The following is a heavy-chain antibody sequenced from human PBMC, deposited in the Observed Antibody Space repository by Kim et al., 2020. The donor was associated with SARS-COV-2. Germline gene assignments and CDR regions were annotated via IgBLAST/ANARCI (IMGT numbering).Heavy chain of an antibody. CDR3: AKPCIAAAGVDY. Sequence: YYADSVKGRFTISRDNSKNTLYLQMNSLRAEDTAVYYCAKPCIAAAGVDYWGQGTLVTVSS. J-gene: IGHJ4*02. D-gene: IGHD6-13*01. V-gene: IGHV3-30*02.